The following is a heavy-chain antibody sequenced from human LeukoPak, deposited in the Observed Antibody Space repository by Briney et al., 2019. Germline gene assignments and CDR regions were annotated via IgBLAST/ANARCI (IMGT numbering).Heavy chain of an antibody. J-gene: IGHJ3*02. CDR2: MNIDGSEK. CDR1: GFTFSNYW. V-gene: IGHV3-7*01. CDR3: ARTQLDLDGFDI. D-gene: IGHD1-1*01. Sequence: GGSLRLSCAASGFTFSNYWMGWVRQAPGKRLEWVANMNIDGSEKYYADSVKGRFSISRDNARNSVYLQMASLRVEDTAVYYCARTQLDLDGFDIWGQGTTVTVSS.